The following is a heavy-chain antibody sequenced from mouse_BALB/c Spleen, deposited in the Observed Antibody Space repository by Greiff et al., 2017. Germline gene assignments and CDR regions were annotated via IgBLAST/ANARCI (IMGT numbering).Heavy chain of an antibody. J-gene: IGHJ2*01. CDR3: ARSGYYYGEDY. V-gene: IGHV1S81*02. CDR1: GYTFTSYW. CDR2: INPSNGRT. Sequence: VQLQQPGAELVKPGASVKLSCKASGYTFTSYWMHWVKQRPGQGLEWIGEINPSNGRTNYNEKFKSKATLTVDKSSSTAYMQLSSLTSEDSAVYYCARSGYYYGEDYWGQGTTLTVSS. D-gene: IGHD1-1*01.